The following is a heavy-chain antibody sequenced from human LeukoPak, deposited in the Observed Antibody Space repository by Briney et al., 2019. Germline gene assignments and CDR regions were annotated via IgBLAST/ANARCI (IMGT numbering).Heavy chain of an antibody. V-gene: IGHV3-21*01. CDR3: ARDPAAAGTSDYFDY. CDR1: GFTFSSYS. J-gene: IGHJ4*02. D-gene: IGHD6-13*01. Sequence: GGSLRLSCAASGFTFSSYSMNWVRQAPGKGLEWVSSISSSSSYIYYADSVKGRLTISRDNAKNSLYLQMNSLRAEDTAVYYCARDPAAAGTSDYFDYWGQGTLVTVSS. CDR2: ISSSSSYI.